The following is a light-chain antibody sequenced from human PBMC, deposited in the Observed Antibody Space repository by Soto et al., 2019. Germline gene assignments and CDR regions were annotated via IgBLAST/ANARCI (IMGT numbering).Light chain of an antibody. Sequence: EGVLTQSPATLSLSPGEGAALSFRASQSIGNYLAWYQQKPGQAPRLLIYATSNRATGIPARFSGSGSGTDFTLTISSLEPEDFAVYYCQQRSNWPPTFGQGTRLETK. CDR1: QSIGNY. V-gene: IGKV3-11*01. J-gene: IGKJ5*01. CDR2: ATS. CDR3: QQRSNWPPT.